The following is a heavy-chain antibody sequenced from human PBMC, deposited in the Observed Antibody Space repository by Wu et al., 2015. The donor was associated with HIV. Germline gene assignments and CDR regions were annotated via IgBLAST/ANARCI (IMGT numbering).Heavy chain of an antibody. J-gene: IGHJ1*01. CDR1: GYSLIKLS. Sequence: HVQLEQSGAVVRKPGASVRVPCKVSGYSLIKLSIHWVRQAPGKGLEWMGGFDPEDSKTIYAQRFQGRVVMTEDRSTDTAYMDLISLRSEDTGVFYCTAYPRDIWSTGLPYWGQVTQVTVSS. CDR3: TAYPRDIWSTGLPY. D-gene: IGHD4-11*01. CDR2: FDPEDSKT. V-gene: IGHV1-24*01.